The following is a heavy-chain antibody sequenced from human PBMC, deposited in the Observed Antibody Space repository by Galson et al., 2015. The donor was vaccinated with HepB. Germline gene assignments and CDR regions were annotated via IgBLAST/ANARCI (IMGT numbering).Heavy chain of an antibody. J-gene: IGHJ4*02. D-gene: IGHD1-26*01. CDR2: IKQDGSEK. Sequence: SLRLSCAASGFTFSSYWMSWVRQAPGKGLEWVANIKQDGSEKYYVDSVKGRFTISRDNAKNSLYLQMNSLRAEDTAVYYCARDEVWEPLSYYFDYWGQGTLVTVSS. V-gene: IGHV3-7*03. CDR1: GFTFSSYW. CDR3: ARDEVWEPLSYYFDY.